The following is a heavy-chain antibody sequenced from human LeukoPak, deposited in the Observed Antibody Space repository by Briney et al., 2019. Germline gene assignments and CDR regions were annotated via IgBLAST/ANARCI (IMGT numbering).Heavy chain of an antibody. CDR1: GFTVSSHY. CDR2: IYSGGST. J-gene: IGHJ6*03. V-gene: IGHV3-53*01. CDR3: ARDRMVRGVSNYYYYMYV. Sequence: GGSLRLSCAASGFTVSSHYMSWVRQAPGKGLEWVSVIYSGGSTYYADSVKGRFTMSRDNSQNTLYLQMNSLRAEDTAVYYCARDRMVRGVSNYYYYMYVWGKGTTVTISS. D-gene: IGHD3-10*01.